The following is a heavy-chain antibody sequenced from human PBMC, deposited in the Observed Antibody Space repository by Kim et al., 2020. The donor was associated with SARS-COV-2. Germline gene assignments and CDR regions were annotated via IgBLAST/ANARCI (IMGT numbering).Heavy chain of an antibody. Sequence: SETLSLTCSVSGGSISSYNFYWGWIRQPPGKGLEWIGSIYQGDNTYYNPSLKSRVSMSIDTSRNQFSLKLTSVTASDTGVYYCTERPGGGYPVWGQGTLVTVSS. CDR1: GGSISSYNFY. CDR2: IYQGDNT. J-gene: IGHJ4*02. V-gene: IGHV4-39*01. D-gene: IGHD1-26*01. CDR3: TERPGGGYPV.